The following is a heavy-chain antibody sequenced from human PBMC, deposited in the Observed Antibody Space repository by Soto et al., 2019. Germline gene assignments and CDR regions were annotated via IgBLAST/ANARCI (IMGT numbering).Heavy chain of an antibody. CDR1: GFAFNTFA. CDR2: ISNNGANR. V-gene: IGHV3-30*14. Sequence: PGGSLRLSCAASGFAFNTFAIHLVRQAPGKGLEWLSVISNNGANRYYAKSVKGRFTISRDNSKNTLYLQMNNLRSEDTAVYYCAREEGGYSGYDANWFDPWGQGTLVTVSS. CDR3: AREEGGYSGYDANWFDP. D-gene: IGHD5-12*01. J-gene: IGHJ5*02.